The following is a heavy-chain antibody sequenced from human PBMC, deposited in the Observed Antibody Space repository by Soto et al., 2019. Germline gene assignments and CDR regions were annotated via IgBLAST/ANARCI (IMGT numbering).Heavy chain of an antibody. CDR3: ATRSPAFDF. J-gene: IGHJ4*02. Sequence: ASVKVSCKAYGYSFSNSYVVWVRQAPGQGLEWMGVINPAGGSTSYAQKFQGRVTMTTDTSTSTAYMELRSLRSDDTAVYYCATRSPAFDFWGQGTLVTVSS. CDR2: INPAGGST. CDR1: GYSFSNSY. V-gene: IGHV1-46*01. D-gene: IGHD2-2*01.